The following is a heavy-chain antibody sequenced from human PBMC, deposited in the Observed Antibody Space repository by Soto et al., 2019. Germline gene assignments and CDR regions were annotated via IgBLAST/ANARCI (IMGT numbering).Heavy chain of an antibody. V-gene: IGHV3-74*01. J-gene: IGHJ4*02. D-gene: IGHD3-10*01. Sequence: GGSLRLSCAASGFTFNYYWMHWVRQAPGQGLVWVSHIHSDGSSTTYADSVKGRFTISRDNSKNTLYLQMNSLRAEDTAVYYCAKEGPYGSGSYPPPTVPFDYWGQGTLVTVSS. CDR3: AKEGPYGSGSYPPPTVPFDY. CDR2: IHSDGSST. CDR1: GFTFNYYW.